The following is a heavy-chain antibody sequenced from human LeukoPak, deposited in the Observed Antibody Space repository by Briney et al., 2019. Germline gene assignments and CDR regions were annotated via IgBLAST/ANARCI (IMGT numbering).Heavy chain of an antibody. Sequence: GASVKVSCKASGYTFTDYYVHWVRQAPGHGLEWMGWINPHSGGTKYAQKFQGRVTMTRDTSISTAYMEVTRLQSDDTAVYFCARPYGSGLRGAFDNWGQGTLVTVSS. D-gene: IGHD3-10*01. CDR2: INPHSGGT. CDR3: ARPYGSGLRGAFDN. V-gene: IGHV1-2*02. J-gene: IGHJ3*02. CDR1: GYTFTDYY.